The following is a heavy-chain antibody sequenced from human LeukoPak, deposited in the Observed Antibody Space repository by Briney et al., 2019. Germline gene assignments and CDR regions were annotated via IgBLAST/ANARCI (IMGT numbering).Heavy chain of an antibody. Sequence: SVKVSCKASGGAFNTFALNWVRQAPGQGLEWMGGIIPIFHETDYSQKFQGRVTITADESTTTVYMELSSVTSEDTAIYYCAIPKRGYSHGHFGFWGQGTLVTVSS. V-gene: IGHV1-69*13. J-gene: IGHJ4*02. CDR2: IIPIFHET. CDR1: GGAFNTFA. D-gene: IGHD5-12*01. CDR3: AIPKRGYSHGHFGF.